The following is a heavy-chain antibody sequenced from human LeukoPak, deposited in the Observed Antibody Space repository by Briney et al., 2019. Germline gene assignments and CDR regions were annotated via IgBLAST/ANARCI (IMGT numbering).Heavy chain of an antibody. Sequence: GASVKVSCKASGYTFSSDGISWVRQAPGQGLEWMGWISAYNGNTNYAQKLQGRVTMTTDTSTSTAYMELRSLRSDDTAVYYCATSINTGGAYYYMDVWGKGTTVTVSS. V-gene: IGHV1-18*01. CDR2: ISAYNGNT. J-gene: IGHJ6*03. CDR3: ATSINTGGAYYYMDV. CDR1: GYTFSSDG. D-gene: IGHD1-14*01.